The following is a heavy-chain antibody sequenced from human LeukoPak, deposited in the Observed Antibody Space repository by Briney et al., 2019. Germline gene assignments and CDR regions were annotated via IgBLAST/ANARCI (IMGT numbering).Heavy chain of an antibody. V-gene: IGHV3-9*03. CDR1: GFTFDDYA. CDR2: ISWNSGSI. D-gene: IGHD5-12*01. CDR3: AKDLSRWLQFLGPDY. J-gene: IGHJ4*02. Sequence: GGSLRLSCAASGFTFDDYAMHWVRQAPGKGLEWVSGISWNSGSIGYADSVKGRFTISRDNAKNSLYLQMNSLRAEDMALYYCAKDLSRWLQFLGPDYWGQGTLVTVSS.